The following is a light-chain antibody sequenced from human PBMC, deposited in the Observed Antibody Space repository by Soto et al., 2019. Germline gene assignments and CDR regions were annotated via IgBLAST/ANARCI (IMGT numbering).Light chain of an antibody. V-gene: IGKV1-5*01. Sequence: DIQLTQSPSTLSASVGDRITLTCRASQSINIWLAWYQQTPGKAPKILIFDASRLATGVPSRFSGSGSGTEFTLTIRGLQPDDFATYYCHQYNGYSTWTFGQGTRVETK. CDR1: QSINIW. J-gene: IGKJ1*01. CDR2: DAS. CDR3: HQYNGYSTWT.